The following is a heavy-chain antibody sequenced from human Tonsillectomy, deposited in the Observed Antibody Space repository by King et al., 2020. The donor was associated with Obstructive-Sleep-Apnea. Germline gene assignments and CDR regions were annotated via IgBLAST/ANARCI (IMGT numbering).Heavy chain of an antibody. D-gene: IGHD3-9*01. Sequence: VQLVESGGGVVKPGRSLRLSCAASGFTFSSYAMHWVRQAPGKGLEWVTVISYDGSKKYYADSVRGRFTISRDNSKNTLFLQMNSLRPEDTAVYYCARELRYFDWLLFNPFDYWGQGTLVTVSS. CDR2: ISYDGSKK. V-gene: IGHV3-30-3*01. CDR1: GFTFSSYA. CDR3: ARELRYFDWLLFNPFDY. J-gene: IGHJ4*02.